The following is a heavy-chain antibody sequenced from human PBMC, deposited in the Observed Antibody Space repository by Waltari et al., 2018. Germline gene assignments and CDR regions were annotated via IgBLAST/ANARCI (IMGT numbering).Heavy chain of an antibody. V-gene: IGHV4-34*01. CDR2: INHSGST. CDR3: ARNRYYYYMDV. Sequence: QVQLQQWGAGLLKPSETLSLSCTVYGGSFSGHYWSWIRQPPGKGLEWIGDINHSGSTNYNPSLKSRVTISVDTSKNQFSLKVGFVTAADTAMYYCARNRYYYYMDVWGKGTTVTISS. J-gene: IGHJ6*03. CDR1: GGSFSGHY.